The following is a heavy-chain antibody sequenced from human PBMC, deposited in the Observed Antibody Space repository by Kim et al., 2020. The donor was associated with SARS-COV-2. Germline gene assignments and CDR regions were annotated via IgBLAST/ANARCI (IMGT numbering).Heavy chain of an antibody. D-gene: IGHD3-22*01. V-gene: IGHV4-31*03. J-gene: IGHJ1*01. CDR1: GDSISSGGYY. CDR2: IYYSGSA. CDR3: ARDSDNSGYSYFHH. Sequence: SETLSLTCTVSGDSISSGGYYWSWIRQLPGKGLEWIGYIYYSGSAYYNPSLKSRVVISVDTSKNHFSLNLSSVTAADSAVYYCARDSDNSGYSYFHHWGQGTLVTVAS.